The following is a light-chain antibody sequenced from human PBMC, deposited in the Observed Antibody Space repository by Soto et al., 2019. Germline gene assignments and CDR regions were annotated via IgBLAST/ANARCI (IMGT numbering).Light chain of an antibody. CDR1: HSVTTY. V-gene: IGKV3-15*01. CDR3: QQYINWPRP. CDR2: AAS. J-gene: IGKJ1*01. Sequence: EIVMTQSPATLSVSPGERATLSCRASHSVTTYLAWYQQKPGQGPRLLIYAASTRATGIPARFSGSGSGTEFRPTLSSLQSEDFAVYYCQQYINWPRPFGQGTKVGIK.